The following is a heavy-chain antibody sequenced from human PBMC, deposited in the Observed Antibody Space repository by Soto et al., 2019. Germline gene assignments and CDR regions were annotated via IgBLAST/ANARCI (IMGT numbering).Heavy chain of an antibody. CDR3: GRLPPTRPHNGYLDP. CDR1: GYSFSTYW. V-gene: IGHV5-51*01. Sequence: PGESLKISCEASGYSFSTYWIGLVRQMPGKGLEWVGLIYAANSETRYSPSFQGQVTLSVDKSINTAYLQWSSLKASDTAIYYCGRLPPTRPHNGYLDPLGQGTLVTVSS. D-gene: IGHD1-7*01. CDR2: IYAANSET. J-gene: IGHJ5*02.